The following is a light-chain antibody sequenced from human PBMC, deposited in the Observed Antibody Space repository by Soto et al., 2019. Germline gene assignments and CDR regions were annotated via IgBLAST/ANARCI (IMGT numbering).Light chain of an antibody. Sequence: DLQMTQSPSTLSGSVGDRVTITCRASQTISSWLAWYQQKPGKAPKLLIYKASTLKSWVPSRVSGSGSGTEFTLTISSLQPDEFSTYYCQHYNSYSEAFGQGTKVELK. J-gene: IGKJ1*01. V-gene: IGKV1-5*03. CDR2: KAS. CDR3: QHYNSYSEA. CDR1: QTISSW.